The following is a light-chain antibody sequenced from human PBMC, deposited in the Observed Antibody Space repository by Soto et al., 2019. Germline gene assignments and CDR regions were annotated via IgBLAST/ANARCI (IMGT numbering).Light chain of an antibody. Sequence: QSALTQPPSASGSPGQSVTISCTGSSSDVGGYNYVSWYQQHPGKAPKLMIYEVSKRPSGVPDRLSGSKSGNTASLTVSGLQAEYEAEYYCSSYGGSNTVVFGGGTKVTVL. CDR3: SSYGGSNTVV. CDR2: EVS. J-gene: IGLJ2*01. CDR1: SSDVGGYNY. V-gene: IGLV2-8*01.